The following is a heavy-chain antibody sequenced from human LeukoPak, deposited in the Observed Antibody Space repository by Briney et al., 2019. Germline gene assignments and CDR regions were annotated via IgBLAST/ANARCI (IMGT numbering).Heavy chain of an antibody. CDR3: ARDGGGDSSGYLYYFDY. J-gene: IGHJ4*02. V-gene: IGHV3-30-3*01. D-gene: IGHD3-22*01. CDR1: GFTFSSYA. Sequence: GRSLRLSCAASGFTFSSYAMHWVRQAPGKGLEWVAVISYDGSNKYYADSVKGRFTISRDNSKNTLYLQMNSLRAEDTAVYYCARDGGGDSSGYLYYFDYWGQGTLVTVSS. CDR2: ISYDGSNK.